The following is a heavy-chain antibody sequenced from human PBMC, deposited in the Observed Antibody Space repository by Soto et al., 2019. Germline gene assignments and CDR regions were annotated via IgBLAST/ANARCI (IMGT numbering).Heavy chain of an antibody. J-gene: IGHJ4*02. V-gene: IGHV1-2*02. CDR2: INPHSDVT. D-gene: IGHD3-16*01. CDR1: GYTFNSYY. Sequence: VQLVQSGAEVQKPGASVKVSCKASGYTFNSYYIHWVRQAPGQGLEWMGWINPHSDVTGYAQRFPGRVTMTRDRSMATAYVDLPRLRSDDTAVYYCVRVGLNRNYDSAFWGQGTLITVSS. CDR3: VRVGLNRNYDSAF.